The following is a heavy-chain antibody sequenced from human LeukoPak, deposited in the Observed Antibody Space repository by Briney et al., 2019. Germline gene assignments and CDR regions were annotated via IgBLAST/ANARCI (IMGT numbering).Heavy chain of an antibody. CDR2: IYYRGST. J-gene: IGHJ4*02. D-gene: IGHD5-18*01. V-gene: IGHV4-59*01. CDR3: ARVRSGYSYGPFDY. CDR1: GGSLSSYY. Sequence: SETLSLTCTVSGGSLSSYYWSWIRQPPGKGLEWIGYIYYRGSTNYNPSLKSRVTISVDTSKNQFSLILSSVTAADTAVYHCARVRSGYSYGPFDYWGQGTLVTVSS.